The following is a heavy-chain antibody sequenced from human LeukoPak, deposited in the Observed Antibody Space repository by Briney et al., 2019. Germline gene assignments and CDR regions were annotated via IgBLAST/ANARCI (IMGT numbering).Heavy chain of an antibody. CDR3: ARDGGGYYGSGSHPLYYYYYYMDV. D-gene: IGHD3-10*01. V-gene: IGHV1-2*02. CDR2: INPNSGGT. CDR1: GYTFNGYY. Sequence: ASVKVSCKASGYTFNGYYIHWVRQAPGQGLEWMGWINPNSGGTNYAQKFQGRVTMTRDTSISTAYMELSRLRSDDTAVYYCARDGGGYYGSGSHPLYYYYYYMDVWGKGTTVTVSS. J-gene: IGHJ6*03.